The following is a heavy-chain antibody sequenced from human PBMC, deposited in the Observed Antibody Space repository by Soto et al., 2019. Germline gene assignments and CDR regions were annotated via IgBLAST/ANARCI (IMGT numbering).Heavy chain of an antibody. CDR3: ARVDTAMVDHFDY. J-gene: IGHJ4*02. V-gene: IGHV3-53*01. D-gene: IGHD5-18*01. Sequence: GGSLRLSCAASGFTVNSKYMSWVRQAPGKGLEWVSFIYSGGSTDYADSVKGRFTISRDNSKNTLYLQMNSLKAEDTAVYYCARVDTAMVDHFDYWGQGTLVTVSS. CDR2: IYSGGST. CDR1: GFTVNSKY.